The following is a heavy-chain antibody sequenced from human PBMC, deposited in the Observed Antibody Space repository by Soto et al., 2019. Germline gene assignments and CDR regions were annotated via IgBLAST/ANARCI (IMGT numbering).Heavy chain of an antibody. CDR1: GYTFTGYY. J-gene: IGHJ5*02. CDR3: AGVESGITGTLGGAFDP. CDR2: INPNSGGT. Sequence: VSVKVSCKASGYTFTGYYMHWVRQAPGQGLEWMGWINPNSGGTNYAQKFQGRVTMTRDTSISTAYMELSRLRSDDTAVYYCAGVESGITGTLGGAFDPWGQGTLVTVSS. D-gene: IGHD1-20*01. V-gene: IGHV1-2*02.